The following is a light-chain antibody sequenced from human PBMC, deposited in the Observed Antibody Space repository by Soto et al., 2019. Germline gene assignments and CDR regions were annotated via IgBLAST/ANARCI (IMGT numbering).Light chain of an antibody. CDR1: SSDIGGYNY. CDR2: DVT. Sequence: QSALTQPASVSGSPGQSITISCTGSSSDIGGYNYVSWYQQHPVKAPHLLISDVTYRSSGISDRFSGSKSGNTASLTISGLQTADEADSYCSSYGASTTRFGGGTKLTVL. J-gene: IGLJ2*01. CDR3: SSYGASTTR. V-gene: IGLV2-14*03.